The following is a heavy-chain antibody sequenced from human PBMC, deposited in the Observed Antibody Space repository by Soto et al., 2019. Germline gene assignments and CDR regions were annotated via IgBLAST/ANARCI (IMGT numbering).Heavy chain of an antibody. D-gene: IGHD2-21*01. Sequence: SGPTLVNPTQTLTLTCTFSGFSLSTSGMCVSWIRQPPGKALEWLALIDWDDDKYYSTSLKTRLTISKDTSKNQVALTMTNMDPVDTATYYCARIRRWWGFFDYWGQGTLVTVSS. V-gene: IGHV2-70*01. J-gene: IGHJ4*02. CDR3: ARIRRWWGFFDY. CDR2: IDWDDDK. CDR1: GFSLSTSGMC.